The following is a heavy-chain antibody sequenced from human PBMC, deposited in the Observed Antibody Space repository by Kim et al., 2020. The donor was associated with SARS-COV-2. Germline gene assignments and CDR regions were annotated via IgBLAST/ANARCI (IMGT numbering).Heavy chain of an antibody. J-gene: IGHJ3*02. D-gene: IGHD3-3*02. Sequence: GGSLRLSCAASGFSFSDSAMHWVRQASGKGLEWVGRIRSKANSYATTYAASVKGRFTISRDDSKNAAYLQMNSLKTEDTAVYYCTRVPGTTLAFLDAYAIWGQGTMVTVSS. V-gene: IGHV3-73*01. CDR3: TRVPGTTLAFLDAYAI. CDR2: IRSKANSYAT. CDR1: GFSFSDSA.